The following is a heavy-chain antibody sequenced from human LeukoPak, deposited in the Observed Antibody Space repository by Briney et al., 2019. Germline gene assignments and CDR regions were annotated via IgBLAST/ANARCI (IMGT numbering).Heavy chain of an antibody. CDR1: GGSISSSSYY. D-gene: IGHD3-22*01. CDR3: ARLHYSDWYFDY. Sequence: SETLSLTCTVSGGSISSSSYYWGWIRQPPGKGLEWIGSIYYSGSTYYNPSLKSRVTISVDTSKNQFSLKLSSVTAADTAVYYCARLHYSDWYFDYWGQGTLVTVSS. CDR2: IYYSGST. V-gene: IGHV4-39*01. J-gene: IGHJ4*02.